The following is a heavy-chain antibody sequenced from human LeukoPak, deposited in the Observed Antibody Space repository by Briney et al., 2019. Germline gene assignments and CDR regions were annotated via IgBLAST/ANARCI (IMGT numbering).Heavy chain of an antibody. J-gene: IGHJ4*02. CDR1: GYTFTSYY. D-gene: IGHD5-24*01. V-gene: IGHV1-46*01. Sequence: ASVKVSCKASGYTFTSYYMHWVRQAPGQGLEWMGIINPSGGSTAYAQKFQGRVTMTRDTSTTTVHMELSSLRSEDTAVYYCARIYGRDGYNYFDHRGQGTLVTVSS. CDR2: INPSGGST. CDR3: ARIYGRDGYNYFDH.